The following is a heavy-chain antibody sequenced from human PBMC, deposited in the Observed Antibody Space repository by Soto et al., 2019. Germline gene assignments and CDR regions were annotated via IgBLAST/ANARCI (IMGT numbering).Heavy chain of an antibody. D-gene: IGHD1-20*01. Sequence: QVFESGGDLVQPGGSLRVHCVASGFIFGDYAMSWVRQAPGKGLEWVSSVGGGGTDTYYAASVKGRFTISRDNSKSTLYLQMNNLRAEDTAVYYCAKDAVPYNGKWDWFDTWGQGTLVIVSS. CDR1: GFIFGDYA. CDR3: AKDAVPYNGKWDWFDT. J-gene: IGHJ5*02. CDR2: VGGGGTDT. V-gene: IGHV3-23*01.